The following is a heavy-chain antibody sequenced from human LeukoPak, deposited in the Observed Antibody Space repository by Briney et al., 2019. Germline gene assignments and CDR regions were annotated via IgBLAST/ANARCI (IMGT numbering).Heavy chain of an antibody. J-gene: IGHJ4*02. CDR1: GFSISIYW. CDR2: IDSDGSRT. CDR3: ARDRVLRYFDWSIMQLPNRPQEFDY. V-gene: IGHV3-74*01. Sequence: PGGSLRLSCAASGFSISIYWMHWVRQAPGKGLVWVSRIDSDGSRTSYADSVKGRFTISRDNAKNTVYLQMNSLRGEGTAVYYCARDRVLRYFDWSIMQLPNRPQEFDYWGQGTLVTVSS. D-gene: IGHD3-9*01.